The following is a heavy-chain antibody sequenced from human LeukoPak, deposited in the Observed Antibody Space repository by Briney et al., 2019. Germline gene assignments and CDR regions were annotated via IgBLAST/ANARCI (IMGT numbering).Heavy chain of an antibody. J-gene: IGHJ4*02. CDR2: IYYSGST. CDR1: GGSFSGYY. Sequence: SETLSLTCAVYGGSFSGYYWSWIRQHPGKGLEWIGYIYYSGSTYYNPSLTSRVTISVDTSKNQFSLKLSSVTAADTAVYYCARAGISGSYYFDYWGQGTLVTVSS. D-gene: IGHD3-10*01. V-gene: IGHV4-31*11. CDR3: ARAGISGSYYFDY.